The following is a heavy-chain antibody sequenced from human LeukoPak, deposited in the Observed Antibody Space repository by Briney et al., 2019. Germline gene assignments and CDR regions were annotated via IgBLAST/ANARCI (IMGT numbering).Heavy chain of an antibody. Sequence: GRSLRLSCAASGFTFDNYAIHWVRQAPGKGLQWVAVISFDGSNKYYADSVKGQFTISRDNSKYTLYLQMNSLRAEDTAVYYCARTLGDYYGSGTYYSTLASWGQGTLVTVSS. CDR3: ARTLGDYYGSGTYYSTLAS. J-gene: IGHJ4*02. CDR1: GFTFDNYA. CDR2: ISFDGSNK. D-gene: IGHD3-10*01. V-gene: IGHV3-30*01.